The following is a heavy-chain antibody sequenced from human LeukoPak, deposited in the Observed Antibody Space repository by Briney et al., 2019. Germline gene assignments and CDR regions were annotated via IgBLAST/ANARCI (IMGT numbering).Heavy chain of an antibody. V-gene: IGHV3-66*01. CDR3: ARVSLAAAGKYNWFDP. CDR1: GFTVSSNY. CDR2: IYSGGDT. Sequence: GGSLRLSCAASGFTVSSNYMSWVRQAPGKRLEWVSVIYSGGDTYYADSVKGRFTISRDISKNTLYLQMNSLTVEDTAVYYCARVSLAAAGKYNWFDPWGQGTLVTVSS. J-gene: IGHJ5*02. D-gene: IGHD6-13*01.